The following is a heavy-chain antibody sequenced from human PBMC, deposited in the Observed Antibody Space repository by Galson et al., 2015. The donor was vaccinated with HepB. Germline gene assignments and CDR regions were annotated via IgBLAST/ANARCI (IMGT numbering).Heavy chain of an antibody. CDR3: AKDHTYSSNYERVFDY. V-gene: IGHV3-23*01. Sequence: SLRLSCAASAFTFSSYAMNWVRQAPGKGLEWVSTISGNGGSTYYADSVKGRFTISRDNSKNTLYLHMTSLRAEDTAVYYCAKDHTYSSNYERVFDYWGQGALVTVSS. D-gene: IGHD4-11*01. J-gene: IGHJ4*02. CDR2: ISGNGGST. CDR1: AFTFSSYA.